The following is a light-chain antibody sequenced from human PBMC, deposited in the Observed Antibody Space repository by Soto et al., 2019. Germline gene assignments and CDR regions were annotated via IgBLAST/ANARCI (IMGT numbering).Light chain of an antibody. CDR3: QQYNDWPPIT. Sequence: EVVMTQSPATLSASPGDSATLSCRASQSVNDDVAWYQQKPGQAPRLLIYGASTRATDIPARFSGGGSGTAFTLITSSLQSEDFVIYYCQQYNDWPPITFGPGTKVNVK. J-gene: IGKJ3*01. CDR1: QSVNDD. V-gene: IGKV3D-15*01. CDR2: GAS.